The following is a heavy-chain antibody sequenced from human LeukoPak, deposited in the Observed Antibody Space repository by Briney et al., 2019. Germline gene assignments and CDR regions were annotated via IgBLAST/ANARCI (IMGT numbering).Heavy chain of an antibody. V-gene: IGHV4-31*03. Sequence: SQTLSLTCTVSGGSISSGGYYWSWIRQHPGKGLEWIGYIYYSGSTYYNPSLKSRVTISVDTSKNQFSLKLSSVTAADTAVYYCARAVVVVAATPYFQHWGQGTLATVSS. CDR3: ARAVVVVAATPYFQH. CDR1: GGSISSGGYY. J-gene: IGHJ1*01. D-gene: IGHD2-15*01. CDR2: IYYSGST.